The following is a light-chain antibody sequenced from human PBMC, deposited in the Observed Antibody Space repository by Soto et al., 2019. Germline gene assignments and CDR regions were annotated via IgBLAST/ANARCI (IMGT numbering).Light chain of an antibody. V-gene: IGKV3-15*01. CDR1: QSVSNN. CDR2: VAS. CDR3: QQYNNWWT. Sequence: EIVMTQSPATLSVSPGERATLSCRASQSVSNNLAWYQKKPGQAPRILIYVASTRATGIPARFSGGGSGTEFTLTISSLQSEDFAVYYCQQYNNWWTFGQGTRVEIK. J-gene: IGKJ1*01.